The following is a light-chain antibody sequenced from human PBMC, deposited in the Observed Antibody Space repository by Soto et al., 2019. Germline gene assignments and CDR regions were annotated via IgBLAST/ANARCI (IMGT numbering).Light chain of an antibody. CDR2: DAA. CDR1: QIVNNRY. V-gene: IGKV3-20*01. Sequence: EFVVTQSPGTLSLSPGERATLSCRTSQIVNNRYLAWYQQKPGQAPRLLMYDAASRPGGIPDRFSGSGFGTEFTPTISTVEPEDIAEYYCQQYGDSPYTFDQGTKLEIK. J-gene: IGKJ2*01. CDR3: QQYGDSPYT.